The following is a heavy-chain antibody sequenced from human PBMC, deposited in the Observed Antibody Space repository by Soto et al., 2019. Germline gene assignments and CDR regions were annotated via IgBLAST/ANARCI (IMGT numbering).Heavy chain of an antibody. Sequence: ASVKVSCKASGGSFSNYDISWVRQASGQGLEWMGGVIPIFGTTNYAHKFKGRVTITADESTSTAYMELSSLRSEDTAVYFCAGFYFDSSGYYNYWGQGTLVTVSS. CDR1: GGSFSNYD. D-gene: IGHD3-22*01. V-gene: IGHV1-69*13. J-gene: IGHJ4*02. CDR3: AGFYFDSSGYYNY. CDR2: VIPIFGTT.